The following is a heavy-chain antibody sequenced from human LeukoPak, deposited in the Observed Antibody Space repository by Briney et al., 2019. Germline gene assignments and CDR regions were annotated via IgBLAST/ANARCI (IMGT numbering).Heavy chain of an antibody. D-gene: IGHD1-14*01. CDR3: ARDPRENRFDY. CDR2: INPSGGST. Sequence: GASVKVSCKASGYTFTSYYMHWVRQAPGQGLEWMGIINPSGGSTSYAQKFQGRVTMTRDMSTSTVYMELSRLRSDDTAVYYCARDPRENRFDYWGQGTLVTVSS. J-gene: IGHJ4*02. V-gene: IGHV1-46*01. CDR1: GYTFTSYY.